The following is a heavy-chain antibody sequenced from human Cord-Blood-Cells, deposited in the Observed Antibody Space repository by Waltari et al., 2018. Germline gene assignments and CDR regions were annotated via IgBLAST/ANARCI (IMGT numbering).Heavy chain of an antibody. V-gene: IGHV4-59*11. Sequence: QVQLQESGPGLVKPSETLPLTCTVSGGSISSHYCTWIRQPPGKGLGWIGYIYYSGSTNYNPSLKSRVTISVDTSKNQFSLKLSYVTAADTAVYYCVRSVEMATIFDYWGQGTLVTVSS. CDR3: VRSVEMATIFDY. D-gene: IGHD5-12*01. J-gene: IGHJ4*02. CDR2: IYYSGST. CDR1: GGSISSHY.